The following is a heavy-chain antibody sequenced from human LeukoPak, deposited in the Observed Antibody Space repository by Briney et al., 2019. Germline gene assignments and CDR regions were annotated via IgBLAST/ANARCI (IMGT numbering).Heavy chain of an antibody. CDR1: GFTFSNYS. V-gene: IGHV3-33*01. CDR3: AGRNQLLVY. J-gene: IGHJ4*02. Sequence: PGGSLRLSCAASGFTFSNYSMHWVRQTPGKGLEWVAVIWYDGSKKYYADSVKGRFTISRDDSKKKIYLQMNSLRAEDTAVYYCAGRNQLLVYWGQGTLVTVSS. D-gene: IGHD2-2*01. CDR2: IWYDGSKK.